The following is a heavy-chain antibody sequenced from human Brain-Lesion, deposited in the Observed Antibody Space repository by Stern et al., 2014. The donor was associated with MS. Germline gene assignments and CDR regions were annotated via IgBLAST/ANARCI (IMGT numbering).Heavy chain of an antibody. Sequence: QVQLQESGPGLVKPSPTLSLTCRVSGDSISSGGYYWSWIRQHPGKALPWLGNLCYSGNTYYNPSLKSLVTISVDMSKNQFSLNLNSVTAADTAVYFCARVAALAMPLQYNWFDPWGQGILVTVSS. D-gene: IGHD2-2*01. CDR1: GDSISSGGYY. J-gene: IGHJ5*02. CDR2: LCYSGNT. CDR3: ARVAALAMPLQYNWFDP. V-gene: IGHV4-31*01.